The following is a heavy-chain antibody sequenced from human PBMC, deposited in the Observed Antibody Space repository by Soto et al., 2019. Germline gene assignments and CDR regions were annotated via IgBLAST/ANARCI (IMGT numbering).Heavy chain of an antibody. CDR3: AREFWSYGYIGLGLFDY. CDR1: GYTFTSYA. Sequence: QVQLVQSGAEVKKPGASVKVSCKASGYTFTSYAMHWVRQAPGQRFEWMGWINAGNGNTKYSQKFQGRVTITRDTSASTAYMELSSLRSEDTAVYYCAREFWSYGYIGLGLFDYWGQGTLVTVSS. D-gene: IGHD5-18*01. J-gene: IGHJ4*02. V-gene: IGHV1-3*01. CDR2: INAGNGNT.